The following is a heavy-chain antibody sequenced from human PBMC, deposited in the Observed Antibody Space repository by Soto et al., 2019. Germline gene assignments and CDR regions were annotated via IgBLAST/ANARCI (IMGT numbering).Heavy chain of an antibody. CDR3: ATGPTGWYGYDY. J-gene: IGHJ4*02. CDR2: VNSDGSRT. CDR1: GITFSSSW. V-gene: IGHV3-74*01. Sequence: PGGSLRLSCAASGITFSSSWMHWVRQAPGEGLVWVSRVNSDGSRTNYADSVKGRFTISRDNAKNTLYLQMNSLRAEDTAVYYCATGPTGWYGYDYWGRGTLVTVSS. D-gene: IGHD6-19*01.